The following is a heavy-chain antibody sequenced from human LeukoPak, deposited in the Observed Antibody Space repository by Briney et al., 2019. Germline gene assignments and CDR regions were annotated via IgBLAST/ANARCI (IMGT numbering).Heavy chain of an antibody. J-gene: IGHJ6*02. CDR1: GFTFSSYA. V-gene: IGHV3-30-3*01. Sequence: QPGGSLRLSCAASGFTFSSYAMHWVRQAPGKGLEWVAVISYDGSNKYYADSMKGRFTISRDNSKNTLYLQMNSLRAEDTAVYYCARPDTAMGYYYYGMDVWGQGTTVTVSS. CDR3: ARPDTAMGYYYYGMDV. D-gene: IGHD5-18*01. CDR2: ISYDGSNK.